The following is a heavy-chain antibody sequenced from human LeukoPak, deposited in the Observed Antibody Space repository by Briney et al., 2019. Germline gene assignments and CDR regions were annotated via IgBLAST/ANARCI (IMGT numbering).Heavy chain of an antibody. D-gene: IGHD3-10*01. CDR1: GFTFSDYY. J-gene: IGHJ4*02. V-gene: IGHV3-11*01. CDR3: ARDFMVRGVTTLVDY. CDR2: ISSSGSTI. Sequence: PGGSLRLSCAASGFTFSDYYMSWIRQAPGKGLEWVSYISSSGSTIYYADSVKGRSTISRDNAKNSLYLQMNSLRAEDTAVYYCARDFMVRGVTTLVDYWGQGTLVTVSS.